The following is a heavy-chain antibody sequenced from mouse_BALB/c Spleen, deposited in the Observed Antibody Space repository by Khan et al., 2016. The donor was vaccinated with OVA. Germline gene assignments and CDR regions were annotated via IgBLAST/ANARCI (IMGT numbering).Heavy chain of an antibody. CDR3: ARPPFFSYVMVY. CDR1: GYTFKNHG. V-gene: IGHV9-3-1*01. Sequence: QVQLQQSGPELKKPGETVKISCKASGYTFKNHGMNWVKQAPGKGLKWMGWINTYTGEPTYVEDFKGRFAFSLETSASTAYLQINNLKNEDTATYFWARPPFFSYVMVYWGQGTSVTVSS. CDR2: INTYTGEP. J-gene: IGHJ4*01.